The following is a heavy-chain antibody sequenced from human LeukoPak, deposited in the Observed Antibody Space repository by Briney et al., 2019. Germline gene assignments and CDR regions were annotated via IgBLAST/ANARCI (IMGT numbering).Heavy chain of an antibody. D-gene: IGHD6-19*01. CDR1: GFTFDDYG. J-gene: IGHJ5*01. V-gene: IGHV3-9*01. Sequence: GGSLRLSCAASGFTFDDYGMHWVRQPPGKGLEWVSGISWNSGNVGYADSVKARFTISRDNARNSLYLQMNSLRAEDTALYYCAKVDGYNSGWYDSWGQGTLVTVSS. CDR3: AKVDGYNSGWYDS. CDR2: ISWNSGNV.